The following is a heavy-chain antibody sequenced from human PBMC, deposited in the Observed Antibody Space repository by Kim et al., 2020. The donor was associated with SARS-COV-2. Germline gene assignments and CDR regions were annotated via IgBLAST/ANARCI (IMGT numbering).Heavy chain of an antibody. D-gene: IGHD6-19*01. CDR2: ISWDGGST. J-gene: IGHJ6*02. CDR3: TRSGWLYDYGMDD. V-gene: IGHV3-43*01. CDR1: GFNFDDFS. Sequence: GGSLRLSCAASGFNFDDFSMHWVRQAPGKGLEWVSLISWDGGSTYYADSVRGRFTISRDNSKNSLYLHMNSLRSEDTALYYCTRSGWLYDYGMDDWGQGTTVTVSS.